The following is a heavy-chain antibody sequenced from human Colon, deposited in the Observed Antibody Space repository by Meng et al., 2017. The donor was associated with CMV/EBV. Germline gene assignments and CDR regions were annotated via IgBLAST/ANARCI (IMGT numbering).Heavy chain of an antibody. D-gene: IGHD2-21*02. CDR1: GYTVTNYV. Sequence: KVSGNACGYTVTNYVMNWVRQATGQGLEWMGWINTNTGNPTYAQGFTGRFVFSLDTSVNTAYLQISSLKAEDTAVYYCARSVTNWFDPWGQGTLVTVSS. CDR3: ARSVTNWFDP. CDR2: INTNTGNP. J-gene: IGHJ5*02. V-gene: IGHV7-4-1*02.